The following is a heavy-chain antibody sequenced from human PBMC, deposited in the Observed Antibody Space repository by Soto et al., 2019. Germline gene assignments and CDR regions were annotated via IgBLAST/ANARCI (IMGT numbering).Heavy chain of an antibody. J-gene: IGHJ5*02. CDR2: TRNKANSYTT. V-gene: IGHV3-72*01. CDR3: TRGGDNGYDKYNWFDP. D-gene: IGHD5-12*01. CDR1: GFTFSDHY. Sequence: GGSLRLSCAASGFTFSDHYMDWVRQAPGKGLEWVGRTRNKANSYTTEYAASVKGRFTISRDDSKNSLYLQMNSLKTDDTAMYYCTRGGDNGYDKYNWFDPWGQGTRVTVSS.